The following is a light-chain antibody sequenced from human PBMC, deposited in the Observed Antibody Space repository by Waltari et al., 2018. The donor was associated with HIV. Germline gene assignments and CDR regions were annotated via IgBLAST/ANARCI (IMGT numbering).Light chain of an antibody. J-gene: IGLJ1*01. Sequence: QSVLTQPPSVSAAPGQKVTISCSGSSSNIGDNYVSWYHQPPGTAPKLLIYENKQRPSGIPYRFSGAKAATSATLDITGLQTGDEADYYCGTWDTSLTSGYVFGTGTKVTVL. V-gene: IGLV1-51*02. CDR2: ENK. CDR3: GTWDTSLTSGYV. CDR1: SSNIGDNY.